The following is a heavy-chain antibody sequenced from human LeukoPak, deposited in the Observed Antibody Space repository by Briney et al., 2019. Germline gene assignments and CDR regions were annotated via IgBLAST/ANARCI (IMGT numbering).Heavy chain of an antibody. J-gene: IGHJ4*02. CDR3: ARDSVAPFDY. V-gene: IGHV4-34*01. CDR2: INHSGST. Sequence: GSLRLSCAASGFTFSSYWMSWVRQPPGKGLEWIGEINHSGSTNYNPSLKSRVTISVDTSKNQFSLKLSSVTAADTAVYYCARDSVAPFDYWGQGTLVTVSS. CDR1: GFTFSSYW. D-gene: IGHD2-15*01.